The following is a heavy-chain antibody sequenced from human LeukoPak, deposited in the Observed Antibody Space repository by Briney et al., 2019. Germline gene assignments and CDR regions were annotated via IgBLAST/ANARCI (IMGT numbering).Heavy chain of an antibody. CDR1: GYTFTSYY. V-gene: IGHV1-46*01. CDR2: INPSGGST. D-gene: IGHD3-10*01. CDR3: ARDQWMVRGVTGSYSFDY. J-gene: IGHJ4*02. Sequence: ASVKVSCKASGYTFTSYYMHWVRQAPGQGLEWMGIINPSGGSTSYAQKFQGRVTMTRDMSTSTVYMELSSLRSEDTAVYYCARDQWMVRGVTGSYSFDYWGQGTLVTVSS.